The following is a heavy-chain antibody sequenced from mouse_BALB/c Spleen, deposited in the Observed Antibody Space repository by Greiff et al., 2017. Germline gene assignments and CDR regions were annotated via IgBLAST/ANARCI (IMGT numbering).Heavy chain of an antibody. Sequence: VQLQQPGAELVKPGASVKLSCKASGYTFTSYWMHWVKQRPGQGLEWIGEIDPSDSYTNYNQKFKGKATLTVDKSSSTAYMQLSSLTSEDSAVYYCARREDGSSFDYWGQGTTLTVSS. CDR2: IDPSDSYT. V-gene: IGHV1-69*02. CDR3: ARREDGSSFDY. D-gene: IGHD1-1*01. CDR1: GYTFTSYW. J-gene: IGHJ2*01.